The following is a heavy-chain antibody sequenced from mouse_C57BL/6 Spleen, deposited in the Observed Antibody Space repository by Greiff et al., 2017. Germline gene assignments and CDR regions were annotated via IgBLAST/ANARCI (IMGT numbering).Heavy chain of an antibody. J-gene: IGHJ4*01. V-gene: IGHV1-69*01. Sequence: QVQLQQPGAELVMPGASVKLSCKASGYTFTSYWMHWVKQRPGQGLEWIGEIDPSDSYTNYNQKFKGKSTLTVDKSSSTAYMQLSSLISEDSAVYYCARRDYGSSDGNAMDYWGQGTSVTVSS. D-gene: IGHD1-1*01. CDR3: ARRDYGSSDGNAMDY. CDR2: IDPSDSYT. CDR1: GYTFTSYW.